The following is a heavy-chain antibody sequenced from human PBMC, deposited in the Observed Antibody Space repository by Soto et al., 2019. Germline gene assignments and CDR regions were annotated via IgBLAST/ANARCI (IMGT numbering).Heavy chain of an antibody. D-gene: IGHD3-16*01. V-gene: IGHV1-69*13. CDR2: IIPIFGTA. J-gene: IGHJ6*02. CDR1: GGTFSSYA. Sequence: GASVKVSCKASGGTFSSYAISWVRQAPGQGLEWMGGIIPIFGTANYAQKFQGRVTITADESTSTAYMELSSLRSEDTDVYYCARVPFSGYDYVRPIRYYYVMDVWGQGTTFTVSS. CDR3: ARVPFSGYDYVRPIRYYYVMDV.